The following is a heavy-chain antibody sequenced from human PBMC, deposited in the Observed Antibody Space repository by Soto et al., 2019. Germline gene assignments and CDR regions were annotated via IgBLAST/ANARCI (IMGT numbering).Heavy chain of an antibody. J-gene: IGHJ5*02. V-gene: IGHV3-33*06. CDR1: GFTFSSYA. CDR2: ILYDGSNQ. Sequence: QVQLVESGGGVVQPGRSLRLSCAASGFTFSSYAMHWVRQAPGKGLEWVAAILYDGSNQYHADAVKGRFTISRDNSKNTLYLQMNSLRVEDTAVYYCAKEGRVGYSTRIFRRDNWFDPWGQGTPVTVSS. CDR3: AKEGRVGYSTRIFRRDNWFDP. D-gene: IGHD6-13*01.